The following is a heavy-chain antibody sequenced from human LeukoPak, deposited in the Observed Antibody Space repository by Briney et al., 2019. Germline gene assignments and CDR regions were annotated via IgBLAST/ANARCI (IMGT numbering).Heavy chain of an antibody. CDR2: ISSGSDYI. CDR3: VGSSGWPAY. J-gene: IGHJ4*02. V-gene: IGHV3-21*01. D-gene: IGHD6-19*01. Sequence: GGSLRLSCATSGVIFSSYSMNWVRQAPGTGLEWVSSISSGSDYIYYADSVKGRFTISRDNAKNSLYLQMTSLRAEDTAVYYCVGSSGWPAYWGQGSLVTVSS. CDR1: GVIFSSYS.